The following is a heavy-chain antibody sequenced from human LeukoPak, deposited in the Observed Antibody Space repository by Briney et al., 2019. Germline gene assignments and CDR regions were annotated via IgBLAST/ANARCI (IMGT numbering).Heavy chain of an antibody. CDR1: GGSISSSSYY. CDR3: ARQEQQLIYNWFDP. V-gene: IGHV4-39*07. D-gene: IGHD6-13*01. CDR2: IYYSGST. J-gene: IGHJ5*02. Sequence: PSETLSLTCTVSGGSISSSSYYWGWIRQPPGKGLEWIGSIYYSGSTYYNPSLKSRVTISVDTSKNQFSLRLTSVTAADTAVYYCARQEQQLIYNWFDPWGQGTLVTVSS.